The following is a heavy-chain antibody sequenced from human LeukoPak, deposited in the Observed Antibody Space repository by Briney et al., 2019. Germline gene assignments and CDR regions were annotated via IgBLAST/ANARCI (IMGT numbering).Heavy chain of an antibody. Sequence: GGSLRLSCAASGFTFSSYGMHWVRQAPGKGLEWVAVIWYDGSNKYYADSVKGRFTISRDNAKNSLYLQMNSLRAEDTAVYYCAREGYYDSSGYSTGEEGYYFDYWGQGTLVTVSS. V-gene: IGHV3-33*01. D-gene: IGHD3-22*01. CDR2: IWYDGSNK. CDR3: AREGYYDSSGYSTGEEGYYFDY. J-gene: IGHJ4*02. CDR1: GFTFSSYG.